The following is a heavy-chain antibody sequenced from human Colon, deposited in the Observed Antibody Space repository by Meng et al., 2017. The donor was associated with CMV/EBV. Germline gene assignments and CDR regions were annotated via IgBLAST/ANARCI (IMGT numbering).Heavy chain of an antibody. V-gene: IGHV4-61*01. CDR3: ARRNHPPNWFDP. J-gene: IGHJ5*02. CDR2: IYYSGST. CDR1: GGSVSSGSYY. Sequence: SETLSLTCTVSGGSVSSGSYYWSWIRQPPGKGLEWIGYIYYSGSTNYNPSLKSRVTISVDTSKNQFSLKLSSVTAADTAVYYCARRNHPPNWFDPWGQGTLVTVSS. D-gene: IGHD1-14*01.